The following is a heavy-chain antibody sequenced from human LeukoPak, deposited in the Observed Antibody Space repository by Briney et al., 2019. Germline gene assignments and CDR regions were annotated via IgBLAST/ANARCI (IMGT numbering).Heavy chain of an antibody. J-gene: IGHJ4*02. CDR1: GFXFSSYA. Sequence: GGSLTLSCAASGFXFSSYAMHWVRQAPGKGLDWVALIGSDGNKKYHADSVKGRFSISRDNSNNTLYLQMNSLGVEDTAVYYCARGRYSSSWKDYWGQGTLVTVSS. CDR2: IGSDGNKK. D-gene: IGHD6-13*01. V-gene: IGHV3-33*01. CDR3: ARGRYSSSWKDY.